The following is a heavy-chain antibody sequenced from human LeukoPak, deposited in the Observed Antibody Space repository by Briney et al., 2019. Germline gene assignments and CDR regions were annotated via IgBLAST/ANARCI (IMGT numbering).Heavy chain of an antibody. Sequence: PGGSLRLSCAASGFTFDDYAMHWVRHAPGKGLEWVSGISWNSGSIGYADSVKGRFTISRDNAKNSLYLQMNSLRAEDTAVYYCARGWESYYGSGSCSFDYWGQGTLVTVSS. D-gene: IGHD3-10*01. J-gene: IGHJ4*02. V-gene: IGHV3-9*01. CDR2: ISWNSGSI. CDR1: GFTFDDYA. CDR3: ARGWESYYGSGSCSFDY.